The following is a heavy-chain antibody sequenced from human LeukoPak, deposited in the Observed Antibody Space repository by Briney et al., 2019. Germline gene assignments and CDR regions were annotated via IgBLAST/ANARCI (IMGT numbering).Heavy chain of an antibody. CDR3: AREAFACSSTSCYYYYYMGV. D-gene: IGHD2-2*01. Sequence: VASVKVSCKAFGGTFSSYAISWVRQAPGQGLEWMGGIIPIFGTANYAQKFQGRVTITTDESTSTAYMELSSLRSEDTAVYYCAREAFACSSTSCYYYYYMGVWGKGTTVTVSS. V-gene: IGHV1-69*05. CDR2: IIPIFGTA. J-gene: IGHJ6*03. CDR1: GGTFSSYA.